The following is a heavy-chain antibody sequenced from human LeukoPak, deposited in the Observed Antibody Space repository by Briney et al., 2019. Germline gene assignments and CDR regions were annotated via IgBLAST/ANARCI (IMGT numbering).Heavy chain of an antibody. D-gene: IGHD2-15*01. CDR2: ISGSGGST. CDR3: AKEPSPQENGVVAATGFFDY. CDR1: GFTFSSYA. J-gene: IGHJ4*02. Sequence: GGSLRLSCAASGFTFSSYAMSWVRQAPGKGLEWVSAISGSGGSTYYADSVKGRFTISRDNSKNTLYLQMNSLRAEDTAVYYCAKEPSPQENGVVAATGFFDYWGQGTLVTVSS. V-gene: IGHV3-23*01.